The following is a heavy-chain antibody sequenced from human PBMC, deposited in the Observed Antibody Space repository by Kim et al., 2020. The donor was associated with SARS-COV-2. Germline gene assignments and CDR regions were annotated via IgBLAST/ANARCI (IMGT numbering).Heavy chain of an antibody. CDR3: ARDTGEGDGYNYYFDY. Sequence: KFQGRVTITRDTSASTAYMELSSLRSEDTAVYYCARDTGEGDGYNYYFDYWGQGTLVTVSS. V-gene: IGHV1-3*01. J-gene: IGHJ4*02. D-gene: IGHD1-1*01.